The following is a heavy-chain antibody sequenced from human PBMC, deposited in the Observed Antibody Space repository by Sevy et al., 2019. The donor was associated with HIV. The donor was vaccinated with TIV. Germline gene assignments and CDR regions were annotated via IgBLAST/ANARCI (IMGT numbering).Heavy chain of an antibody. CDR2: INPNSGGT. CDR1: GYTFTGYY. D-gene: IGHD6-6*01. Sequence: ASVKVSCKASGYTFTGYYMHWVRQAPGQGLEWMGWINPNSGGTNYAQKFQGRVTMTRDTSISTAYMELRRLRSDDTAVYYCARVGAARYPYNWFDPWGQGTLVTVSS. V-gene: IGHV1-2*02. CDR3: ARVGAARYPYNWFDP. J-gene: IGHJ5*02.